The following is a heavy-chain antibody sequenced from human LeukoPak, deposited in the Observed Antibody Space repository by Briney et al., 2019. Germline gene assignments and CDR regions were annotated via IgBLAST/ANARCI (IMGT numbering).Heavy chain of an antibody. CDR1: GGSLSGHY. J-gene: IGHJ4*02. D-gene: IGHD6-6*01. V-gene: IGHV4-34*01. Sequence: SETLSLTCGVYGGSLSGHYWSWIRQPPGKGLEWIGEINHSGSTNYNPSLKSRVTTLVNTSRNQFSLKLSSVTAADTAVYYCSREYSSSSTSFDYWGQGTLVTVSS. CDR2: INHSGST. CDR3: SREYSSSSTSFDY.